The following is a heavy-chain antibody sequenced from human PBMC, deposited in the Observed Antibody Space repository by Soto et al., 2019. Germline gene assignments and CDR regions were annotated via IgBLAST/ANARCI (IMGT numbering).Heavy chain of an antibody. J-gene: IGHJ5*02. CDR2: IYYSGST. V-gene: IGHV4-59*01. CDR3: ARDLGVDPGWFGGSYNWFDP. D-gene: IGHD3-10*01. CDR1: GDSISSYY. Sequence: PSETLSLTCTFSGDSISSYYWSWIRQPPGKGLEWIGYIYYSGSTNYNPSLKRRVTISVDTSKNQFSLKLSSVTAADTAVYYCARDLGVDPGWFGGSYNWFDPWGQGTLVTVSS.